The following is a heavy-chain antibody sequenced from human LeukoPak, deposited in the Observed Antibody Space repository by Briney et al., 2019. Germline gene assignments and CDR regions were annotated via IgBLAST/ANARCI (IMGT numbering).Heavy chain of an antibody. V-gene: IGHV3-21*01. CDR3: ARDERARGATLVDY. J-gene: IGHJ4*02. CDR1: GFTFSTYA. CDR2: ISSSSRSI. D-gene: IGHD1-26*01. Sequence: GGSLRLSCAASGFTFSTYAVNWVRQAPGKGLEWVSSISSSSRSIYYADSVKGRFTISRDNAKNSLYLQMNSLRAEDTAVYYCARDERARGATLVDYWGQGTLVTVSS.